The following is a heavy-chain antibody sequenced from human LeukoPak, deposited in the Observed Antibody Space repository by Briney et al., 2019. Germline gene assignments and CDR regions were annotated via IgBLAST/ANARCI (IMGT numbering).Heavy chain of an antibody. CDR3: ARDREGGSDY. D-gene: IGHD1-26*01. CDR2: INHSGST. CDR1: GGSFSGYY. J-gene: IGHJ4*02. V-gene: IGHV4-34*01. Sequence: PSETLSLTCAVYGGSFSGYYWSWIRQPPGKGLEWIGEINHSGSTNYNPSLKSRVTISVDTSKNQFSLKLGSVTAADTAVYYCARDREGGSDYWGQGTLVTVSS.